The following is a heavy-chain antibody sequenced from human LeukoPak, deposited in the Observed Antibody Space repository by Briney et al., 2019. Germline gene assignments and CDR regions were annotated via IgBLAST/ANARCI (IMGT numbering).Heavy chain of an antibody. J-gene: IGHJ4*02. CDR3: ARTCSSSSCYMVH. CDR2: ISVYNGNT. Sequence: ASVKVSCKASGYTFANFGSTWVRQAPGQGLEWMGWISVYNGNTHYAHNLQGRVTMTTDTSTSKAYMELRSMRSDDTALYYYARTCSSSSCYMVHWGQGTLVTVSS. D-gene: IGHD2-2*02. V-gene: IGHV1-18*01. CDR1: GYTFANFG.